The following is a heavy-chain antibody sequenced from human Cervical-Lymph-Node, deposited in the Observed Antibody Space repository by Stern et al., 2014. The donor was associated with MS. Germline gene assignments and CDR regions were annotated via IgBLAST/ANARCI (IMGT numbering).Heavy chain of an antibody. CDR3: VRALGSSSFRYWFDP. Sequence: QVQLQESGPGLVKPSGTLSLTCAVSGDSISSSNWWSWVRQSPGKGLEWVGDIYHAGPTNYNPPYKSRLPISANTPKTNFPLKWTSVTAADTAVYYCVRALGSSSFRYWFDPWGQGTLVIVSS. J-gene: IGHJ5*02. CDR2: IYHAGPT. D-gene: IGHD6-13*01. CDR1: GDSISSSNW. V-gene: IGHV4-4*02.